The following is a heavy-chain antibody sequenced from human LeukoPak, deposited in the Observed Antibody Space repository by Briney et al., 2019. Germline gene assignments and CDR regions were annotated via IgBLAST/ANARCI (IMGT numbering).Heavy chain of an antibody. CDR1: GFTFSSYT. V-gene: IGHV3-48*01. J-gene: IGHJ4*02. CDR2: ISSSSSTI. Sequence: PGGSLRLSCAASGFTFSSYTMNWVRQAPGKGLEWVSYISSSSSTIYYADSVKGRFTISRDNAKNSLYLQMNSLRAGDTAVYYCARSTANSGFDYWGQGTLVTVSS. D-gene: IGHD1-26*01. CDR3: ARSTANSGFDY.